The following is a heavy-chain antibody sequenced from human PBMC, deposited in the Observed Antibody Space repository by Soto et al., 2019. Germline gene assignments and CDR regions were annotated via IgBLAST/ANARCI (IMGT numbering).Heavy chain of an antibody. D-gene: IGHD1-26*01. V-gene: IGHV3-33*01. CDR1: GFTFSSYG. Sequence: GESLKISCAASGFTFSSYGMHWVRQAPGKGLEWVAVIWYDGSNKYYADSVKGRFTISRDNSKNTLYLQMNSLRAEDTAVYYCARQATKNYYFDYWGQGTLVTVSS. J-gene: IGHJ4*02. CDR2: IWYDGSNK. CDR3: ARQATKNYYFDY.